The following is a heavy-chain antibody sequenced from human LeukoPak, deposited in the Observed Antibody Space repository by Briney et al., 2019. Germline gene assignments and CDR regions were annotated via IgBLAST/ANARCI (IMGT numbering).Heavy chain of an antibody. J-gene: IGHJ3*02. V-gene: IGHV3-43*01. CDR3: AKDGAGRGAFDI. Sequence: GGSLRLSCAASGVTFDDYTMHWVRQAPGKGLEWVSLISWDGGSTYYADSVKGRFTISRDNSKNSLYLQMNSLRTEDTALYYCAKDGAGRGAFDIWGQGTMVTVSS. D-gene: IGHD3-16*01. CDR2: ISWDGGST. CDR1: GVTFDDYT.